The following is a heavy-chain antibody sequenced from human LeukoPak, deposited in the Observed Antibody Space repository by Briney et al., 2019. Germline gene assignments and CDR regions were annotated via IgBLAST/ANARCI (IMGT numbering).Heavy chain of an antibody. CDR2: ISHSGRT. CDR1: GGYLSSNNW. J-gene: IGHJ4*02. D-gene: IGHD2/OR15-2a*01. Sequence: PSETLSLTCAVSGGYLSSNNWWSWVRQPPGKGLEWIGEISHSGRTSYNPSLKSRVTMSVDKSKDQLSLALSTVTAADTAVYYCVRGLYASDSYWGQGNLVTVSS. V-gene: IGHV4-4*02. CDR3: VRGLYASDSY.